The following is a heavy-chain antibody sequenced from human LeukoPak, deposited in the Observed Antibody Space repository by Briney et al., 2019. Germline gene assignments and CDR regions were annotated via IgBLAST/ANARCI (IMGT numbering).Heavy chain of an antibody. V-gene: IGHV4-34*01. CDR1: GGSFSGYY. CDR3: ASVRQGDRRSYYYYGMDV. CDR2: INHSGST. Sequence: PSETLSLTCAVYGGSFSGYYWSWIRQPPGKGLEWIGEINHSGSTNYNPSLKSRVTISVDTSKNQFSLKLSSVTAADTAVYYCASVRQGDRRSYYYYGMDVWGQGTTVTVSS. J-gene: IGHJ6*02. D-gene: IGHD3-10*02.